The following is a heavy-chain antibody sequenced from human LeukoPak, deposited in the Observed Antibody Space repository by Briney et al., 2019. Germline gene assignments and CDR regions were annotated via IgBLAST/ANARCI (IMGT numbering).Heavy chain of an antibody. CDR3: ARGPYCSSTTCNRGTFDI. CDR1: GYTFTNYA. Sequence: ASVKVSCKASGYTFTNYATSWVRQAPGQGLEWMGWISAYNGNTNYAQNFQGRVTMTTDTSTSTAYMELRSLRSDDTAVYYCARGPYCSSTTCNRGTFDIWGQGTLVTVSS. V-gene: IGHV1-18*01. D-gene: IGHD2-2*02. J-gene: IGHJ3*02. CDR2: ISAYNGNT.